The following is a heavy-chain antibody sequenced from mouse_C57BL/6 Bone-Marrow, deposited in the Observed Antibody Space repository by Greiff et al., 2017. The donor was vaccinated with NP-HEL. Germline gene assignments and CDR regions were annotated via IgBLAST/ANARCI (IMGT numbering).Heavy chain of an antibody. J-gene: IGHJ1*03. CDR3: ARRTTVVAPDV. D-gene: IGHD1-1*01. CDR1: GYTFTSYW. CDR2: IHPNSGST. V-gene: IGHV1-64*01. Sequence: QVQLQQPGAELVKPGASVKLSCKASGYTFTSYWMHWVKQRPGQGLEWIGMIHPNSGSTNYNEKFKSKATLTVDKSSSTAYMQLSSLTSEDSAVYYCARRTTVVAPDVWGTGTTVTVSS.